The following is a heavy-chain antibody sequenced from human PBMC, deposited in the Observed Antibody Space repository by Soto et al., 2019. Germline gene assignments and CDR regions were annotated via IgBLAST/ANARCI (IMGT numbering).Heavy chain of an antibody. Sequence: QVQLQESGPGLVKPSQTLSLTCTVSGGSISSGGYYWSWIRQHPGKGLEWIGYIYYSGSTYYNPSLKSRVTISVDTSKNQSSLKLSSVTAADTAVYYSARGRGETPHSSSALDFDYWGQGTLVTVSS. V-gene: IGHV4-31*03. CDR3: ARGRGETPHSSSALDFDY. J-gene: IGHJ4*02. CDR1: GGSISSGGYY. D-gene: IGHD6-6*01. CDR2: IYYSGST.